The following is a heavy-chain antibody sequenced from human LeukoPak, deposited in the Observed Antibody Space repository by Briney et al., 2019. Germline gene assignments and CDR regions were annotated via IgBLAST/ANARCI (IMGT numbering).Heavy chain of an antibody. CDR3: ARGPVRCRGGSCFHAYYYYGMDV. J-gene: IGHJ6*02. CDR2: INHSGST. D-gene: IGHD2-15*01. Sequence: SETLSLTCAVYGGSFSGYYWSWIRQPPGKGLEWIGEINHSGSTNYNPSLKSRVTISVDTSKNQFSLKLSSVTAADTAVYYCARGPVRCRGGSCFHAYYYYGMDVWGQGTTVTVSS. V-gene: IGHV4-34*01. CDR1: GGSFSGYY.